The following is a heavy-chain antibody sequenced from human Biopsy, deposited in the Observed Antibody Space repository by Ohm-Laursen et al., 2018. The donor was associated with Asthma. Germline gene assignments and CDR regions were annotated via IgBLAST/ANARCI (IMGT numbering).Heavy chain of an antibody. J-gene: IGHJ4*02. V-gene: IGHV3-30*03. CDR2: ISYDGSNK. CDR1: GFTFSSYG. CDR3: ARESSVAGSSDFDY. Sequence: LRLSCAASGFTFSSYGMHWVRQAPGKGLEWVAVISYDGSNKYYADSVKGRFTISRDNSKNTLYLQMNSLRAEDTAVYYCARESSVAGSSDFDYWGQGTLVTVSS. D-gene: IGHD6-19*01.